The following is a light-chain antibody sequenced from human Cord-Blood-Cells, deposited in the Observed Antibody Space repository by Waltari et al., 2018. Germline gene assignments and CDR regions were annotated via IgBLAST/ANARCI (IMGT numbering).Light chain of an antibody. CDR1: QSISSW. CDR3: QQYNSYSRT. CDR2: KAS. Sequence: EMIQSTSTLSAAVADRVTITCLARQSISSWLAGYQQQPGKDPKLLIYKASSLESWVPSRFSGSGSGTEFTLTISSLQPDDFATYYCQQYNSYSRTFGQGTKVEIK. V-gene: IGKV1-5*03. J-gene: IGKJ1*01.